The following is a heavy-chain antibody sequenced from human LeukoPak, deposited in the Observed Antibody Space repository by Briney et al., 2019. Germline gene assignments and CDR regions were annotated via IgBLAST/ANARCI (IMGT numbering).Heavy chain of an antibody. CDR3: ARGEYGSGSYHIDY. J-gene: IGHJ4*02. Sequence: PGGSLRLSCEASVFTFTTYSMAWVRQAPGKGLEWVSIISSGSSAILSADALKGRFTISRDDAKNLLYLDMNSLRAEDTAVYYCARGEYGSGSYHIDYWGQGTLVTVSS. V-gene: IGHV3-21*01. CDR2: ISSGSSAI. D-gene: IGHD3-10*01. CDR1: VFTFTTYS.